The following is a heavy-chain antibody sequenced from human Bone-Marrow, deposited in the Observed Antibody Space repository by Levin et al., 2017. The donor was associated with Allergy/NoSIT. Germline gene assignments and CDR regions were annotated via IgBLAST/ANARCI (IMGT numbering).Heavy chain of an antibody. V-gene: IGHV3-30*04. J-gene: IGHJ3*01. CDR3: ARVPPNPIVVVPSTMDNAFDV. CDR2: ISYDGSNE. CDR1: GFTFSRFA. D-gene: IGHD2-2*01. Sequence: LSLTCAASGFTFSRFAMHWVRQAPGKGLEWVAVISYDGSNEFYADSAKGRFTISRDNSKDTLFLQMDSLTAEDTAVYYCARVPPNPIVVVPSTMDNAFDVWGQGTMVIVSP.